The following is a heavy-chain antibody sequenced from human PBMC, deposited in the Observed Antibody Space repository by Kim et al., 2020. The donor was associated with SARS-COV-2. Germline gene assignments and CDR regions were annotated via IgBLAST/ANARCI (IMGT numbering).Heavy chain of an antibody. J-gene: IGHJ4*02. Sequence: TANYAQKFQGRVTITADESTSTAYMELSSLRSEDTAVYYCARVVSGWLDYWGQGTLVTVSS. D-gene: IGHD6-19*01. CDR3: ARVVSGWLDY. V-gene: IGHV1-69*01. CDR2: TA.